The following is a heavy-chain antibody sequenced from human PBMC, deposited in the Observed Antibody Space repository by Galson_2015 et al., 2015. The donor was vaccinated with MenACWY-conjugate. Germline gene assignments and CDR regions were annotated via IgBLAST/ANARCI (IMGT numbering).Heavy chain of an antibody. D-gene: IGHD2-2*01. CDR3: ARAGSENCRTTNCLSRGAKFSSYYYMDV. V-gene: IGHV3-53*01. J-gene: IGHJ6*03. Sequence: SLRLSCAASGFTVNTNYMTWVRQAPGKGLEWVSIIYSGGSTYYPDSVRGRFTISRDNSKNTLYLQMDSLRADDTAVYYCARAGSENCRTTNCLSRGAKFSSYYYMDVWGKGTTVTVSS. CDR2: IYSGGST. CDR1: GFTVNTNY.